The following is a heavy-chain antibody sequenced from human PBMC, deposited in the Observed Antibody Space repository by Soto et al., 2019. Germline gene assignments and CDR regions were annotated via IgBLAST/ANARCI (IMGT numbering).Heavy chain of an antibody. CDR1: GGSISSYY. CDR2: IYYSGST. J-gene: IGHJ4*02. Sequence: SETLSLTCTVSGGSISSYYWSWIRQPPGKGLEWIGYIYYSGSTNYNPSLKSRVTISVDTSKNQFSLKLSSVTAADTAVYYCARESGSYYFDYWGQGTLVTVSS. D-gene: IGHD1-26*01. V-gene: IGHV4-59*01. CDR3: ARESGSYYFDY.